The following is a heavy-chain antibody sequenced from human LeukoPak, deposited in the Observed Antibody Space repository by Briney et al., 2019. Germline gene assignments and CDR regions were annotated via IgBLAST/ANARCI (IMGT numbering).Heavy chain of an antibody. V-gene: IGHV3-30*18. Sequence: PGGSLRLSCAASGFTFSSYGMHWVRQAPGKGLEWVAIISYDGSNKYYADSVKGRFTISRDNSKNTLYLQMNSLRAEDTAVYYCAKPPPYSSGWDYYYGMDVWGQGTTVTVSS. J-gene: IGHJ6*02. CDR1: GFTFSSYG. CDR3: AKPPPYSSGWDYYYGMDV. CDR2: ISYDGSNK. D-gene: IGHD6-19*01.